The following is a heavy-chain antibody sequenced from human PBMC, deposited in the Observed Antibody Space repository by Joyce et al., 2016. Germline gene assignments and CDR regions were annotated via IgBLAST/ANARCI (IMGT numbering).Heavy chain of an antibody. CDR1: GPTLSNSG. V-gene: IGHV3-30*18. CDR2: IAYDGIYK. CDR3: AKILTATYSSGWFLDY. Sequence: QVQLVESGGGVVQPGRSLRLPCAASGPTLSNSGVHWGRQAPGKGLECVAVIAYDGIYKYYADSVEGRFTISRDNSKNTVFLEMNSQRTEDTAVYYCAKILTATYSSGWFLDYWGQGTLVTVSS. J-gene: IGHJ4*02. D-gene: IGHD6-25*01.